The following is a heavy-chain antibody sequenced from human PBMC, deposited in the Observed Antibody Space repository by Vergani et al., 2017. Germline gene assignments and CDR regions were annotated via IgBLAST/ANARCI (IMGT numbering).Heavy chain of an antibody. V-gene: IGHV3-11*01. CDR3: AKVCGSTSCPYGGGAFDV. Sequence: QVDLVESGGGLVKPGESLRLSCTASGFPFSDYYMTWLRQAPGKGLEWIAYISDTSSAIFYADSARGRFTISRDNAKNSLFLQMNNLRPEDTATYYCAKVCGSTSCPYGGGAFDVWGHGTMVTVSS. CDR1: GFPFSDYY. J-gene: IGHJ3*01. D-gene: IGHD2-2*01. CDR2: ISDTSSAI.